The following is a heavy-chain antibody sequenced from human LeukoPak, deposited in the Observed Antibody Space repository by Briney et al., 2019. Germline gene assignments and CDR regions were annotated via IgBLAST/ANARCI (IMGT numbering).Heavy chain of an antibody. D-gene: IGHD3-10*01. CDR2: IWYDGRNK. CDR3: AREYRGSRRSDAFDI. V-gene: IGHV3-33*01. Sequence: GRSLRLSCAAPGFTFSSYGMHWVRQAPGKGLEWVAVIWYDGRNKFYADSLKGRFTISRDNSKNTLYLQMNSLRAEDTAVYYCAREYRGSRRSDAFDIWGQGTMVTVSS. CDR1: GFTFSSYG. J-gene: IGHJ3*02.